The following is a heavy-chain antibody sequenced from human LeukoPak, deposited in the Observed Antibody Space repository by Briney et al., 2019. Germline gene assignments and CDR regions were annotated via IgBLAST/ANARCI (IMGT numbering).Heavy chain of an antibody. Sequence: QTGGSLRLSSAASGFTFSSYEMNWVRQAPGKGLEWVSYISSSGSTIYYADSVKGRFTISRDNAKNSLYLQMNSLRAEDTAVYYCARVTRGYSYGVDYWGQGTLVTVSS. CDR3: ARVTRGYSYGVDY. V-gene: IGHV3-48*03. D-gene: IGHD5-18*01. J-gene: IGHJ4*02. CDR1: GFTFSSYE. CDR2: ISSSGSTI.